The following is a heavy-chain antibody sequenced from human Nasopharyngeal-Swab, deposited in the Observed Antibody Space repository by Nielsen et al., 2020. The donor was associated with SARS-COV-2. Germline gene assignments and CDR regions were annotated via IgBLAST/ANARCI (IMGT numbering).Heavy chain of an antibody. CDR3: TRAATLYYGMDV. J-gene: IGHJ6*02. CDR1: GFTFGDYA. Sequence: GSLRLSCTASGFTFGDYAMSWVRQAPGKGLEWVGFIRSKAYGGTTEYAASVKGRFTISRDDSKSIAYLQMNSLKTEDTAVYYCTRAATLYYGMDVRGQGTTVTVSS. CDR2: IRSKAYGGTT. D-gene: IGHD2-15*01. V-gene: IGHV3-49*04.